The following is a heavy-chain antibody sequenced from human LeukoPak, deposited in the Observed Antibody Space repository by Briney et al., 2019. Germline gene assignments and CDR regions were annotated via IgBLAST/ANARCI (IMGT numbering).Heavy chain of an antibody. J-gene: IGHJ5*02. CDR1: GFTFSSYA. D-gene: IGHD4-17*01. V-gene: IGHV3-30*04. CDR2: ISYDGSNK. Sequence: PGGSLRLSCAASGFTFSSYAMHWVRQAPGKGLEWVAVISYDGSNKYYADSVKGRFTISRDNSKNTLYLQMNSLRAEDTAVYYCARALIDYGDYEKAGDWFDPWGQGTLVTVSS. CDR3: ARALIDYGDYEKAGDWFDP.